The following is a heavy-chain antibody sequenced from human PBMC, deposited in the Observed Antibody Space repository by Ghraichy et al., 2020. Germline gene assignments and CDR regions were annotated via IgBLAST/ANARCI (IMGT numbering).Heavy chain of an antibody. Sequence: SETLSLTCTVSGGSISSYYWSWIRQPPGKGLEWIGYIYYSGSTNYNPSLKSRVTISVDTSKNQFSLKLSSVTAADTAVYYCAREGHDSWGFFQHWGQGTLVTVSS. CDR2: IYYSGST. CDR1: GGSISSYY. V-gene: IGHV4-59*01. D-gene: IGHD6-13*01. J-gene: IGHJ1*01. CDR3: AREGHDSWGFFQH.